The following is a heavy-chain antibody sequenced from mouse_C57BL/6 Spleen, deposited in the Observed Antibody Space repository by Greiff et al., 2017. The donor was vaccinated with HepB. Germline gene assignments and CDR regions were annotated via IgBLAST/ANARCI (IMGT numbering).Heavy chain of an antibody. Sequence: QVQLQQPGAELVKPGASVKLSCKASGYTFTSYWMQWVKQRPGQGLEWIGEIDPSDSYTNYNQKFKGKATLTVDTSSSTAYMQLSSLTSEDSAVYYCARNPTTVVHFAYWGQGTTLTVSS. CDR2: IDPSDSYT. CDR1: GYTFTSYW. D-gene: IGHD1-1*01. V-gene: IGHV1-50*01. CDR3: ARNPTTVVHFAY. J-gene: IGHJ2*01.